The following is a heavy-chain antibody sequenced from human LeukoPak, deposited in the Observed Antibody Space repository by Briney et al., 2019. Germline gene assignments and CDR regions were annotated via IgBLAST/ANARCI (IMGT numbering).Heavy chain of an antibody. Sequence: SETLSLTCAVYGGSFSGYYWSWIRQPPGKGLEWIGSIYHSGSTYYNPSLQSRVTISVDTSKNQFSLKLSSVTAADTAVYYCARDGYSSGSRYYYYMDVWGKGTTVTVSS. V-gene: IGHV4-34*01. D-gene: IGHD6-19*01. J-gene: IGHJ6*03. CDR1: GGSFSGYY. CDR3: ARDGYSSGSRYYYYMDV. CDR2: IYHSGST.